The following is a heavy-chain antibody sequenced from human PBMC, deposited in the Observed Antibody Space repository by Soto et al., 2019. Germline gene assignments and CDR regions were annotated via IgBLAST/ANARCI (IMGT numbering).Heavy chain of an antibody. Sequence: QITLKESGPALVKPTQTLTLTCTFSGFSLTTYGVGVGWIRQPPGKALEWLALIFWNDDERYSPSLKSRLTITKDTSKIQVVFTMTNMDPVDTATYFCVHTAYSYDPVAYWGRGTRVTVSS. CDR3: VHTAYSYDPVAY. D-gene: IGHD5-18*01. J-gene: IGHJ4*02. CDR1: GFSLTTYGVG. CDR2: IFWNDDE. V-gene: IGHV2-5*01.